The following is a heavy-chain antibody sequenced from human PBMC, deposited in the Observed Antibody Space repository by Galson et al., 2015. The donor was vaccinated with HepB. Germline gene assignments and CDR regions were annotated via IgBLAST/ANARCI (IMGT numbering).Heavy chain of an antibody. Sequence: SLRLSCAASGFTFSSYAMSWVRQAPGKGLEWVSAISGSGGSTYYADSVKGRFTISRDNSKNTLYLQMNSLRAEDTAVYYCANARCSGGSCYSLFDYWGQGTLVTVSS. V-gene: IGHV3-23*01. CDR2: ISGSGGST. D-gene: IGHD2-15*01. CDR3: ANARCSGGSCYSLFDY. CDR1: GFTFSSYA. J-gene: IGHJ4*02.